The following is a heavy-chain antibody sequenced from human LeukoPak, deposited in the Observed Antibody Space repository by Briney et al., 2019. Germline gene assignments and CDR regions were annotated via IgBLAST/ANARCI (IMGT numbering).Heavy chain of an antibody. Sequence: GGSLRLSCAASGFTFSAYWMSWVRQAPGKGLEWVANIKQDGNDKYYVDSVKGRFTIYRDNAKNSLYLQMNSLRAEDTAVYYCARKTVVGSYFDYWGQGTPVTVSS. CDR2: IKQDGNDK. J-gene: IGHJ4*02. CDR3: ARKTVVGSYFDY. V-gene: IGHV3-7*03. CDR1: GFTFSAYW. D-gene: IGHD3-10*01.